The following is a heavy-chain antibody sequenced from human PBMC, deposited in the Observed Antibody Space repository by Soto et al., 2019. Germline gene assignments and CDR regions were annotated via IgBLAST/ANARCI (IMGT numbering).Heavy chain of an antibody. V-gene: IGHV3-23*01. Sequence: EVQLLESGGGLVQPGGSLRLSCAASGFTFSSYAMSWVRQAPGKGLEWVSAISGSGGSTYYADSVKGRFTISRANSKNALYLQMNSLRADDTAVYYCAKVRKDTIFGVVIPSYYYYYGMDVWGQGTTVTVSS. J-gene: IGHJ6*02. D-gene: IGHD3-3*01. CDR3: AKVRKDTIFGVVIPSYYYYYGMDV. CDR2: ISGSGGST. CDR1: GFTFSSYA.